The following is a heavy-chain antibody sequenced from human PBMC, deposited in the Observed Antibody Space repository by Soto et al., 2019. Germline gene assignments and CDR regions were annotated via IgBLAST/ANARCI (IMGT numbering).Heavy chain of an antibody. D-gene: IGHD3-10*01. J-gene: IGHJ4*02. CDR3: THSGVTYYYGPGNDYAMNH. Sequence: QITLKESGHTLVKPTQTLTLTCTFSGFSLSTSGVGVGWIRQPPGKAMECLELNYGNDDKRYSPSLKNRLNIAKDTSKNQVVITMTNMDPVDTATYYCTHSGVTYYYGPGNDYAMNHWGQGTLVTVSS. CDR2: NYGNDDK. V-gene: IGHV2-5*01. CDR1: GFSLSTSGVG.